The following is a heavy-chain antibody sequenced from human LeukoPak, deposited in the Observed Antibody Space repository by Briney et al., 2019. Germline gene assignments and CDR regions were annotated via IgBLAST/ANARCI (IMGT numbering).Heavy chain of an antibody. Sequence: SETLSLTCAVYGGSFSGYDWSWIRQPPGKGLEWIGEINHSGSTNYNPSLKSRVTISVDTSKNQFFLKLSSVTAADTAVYYCARSSRTSQKLKYWGQGTLVTVSS. D-gene: IGHD2-2*01. CDR1: GGSFSGYD. CDR3: ARSSRTSQKLKY. J-gene: IGHJ4*02. CDR2: INHSGST. V-gene: IGHV4-34*01.